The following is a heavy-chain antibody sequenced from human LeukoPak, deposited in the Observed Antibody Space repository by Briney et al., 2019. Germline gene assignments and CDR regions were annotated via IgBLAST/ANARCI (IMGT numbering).Heavy chain of an antibody. D-gene: IGHD3-22*01. Sequence: GGSLRLSCAASGFTLSSYAMHWVRQAPGKGLEWVAVISYDGSNKYYADSVKGRFTISRDNSKNTLYLQMNSLRAEDTAVYYCAREPLSSGYSRYYGMDVWGQGTTVTVSS. CDR3: AREPLSSGYSRYYGMDV. V-gene: IGHV3-30-3*01. J-gene: IGHJ6*02. CDR2: ISYDGSNK. CDR1: GFTLSSYA.